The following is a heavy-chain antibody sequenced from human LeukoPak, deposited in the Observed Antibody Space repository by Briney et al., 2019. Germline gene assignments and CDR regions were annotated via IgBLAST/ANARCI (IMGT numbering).Heavy chain of an antibody. D-gene: IGHD6-13*01. V-gene: IGHV4-61*02. CDR1: GGSISSGGYY. J-gene: IGHJ4*02. CDR2: ICTSGST. CDR3: ARGGQQLSN. Sequence: PSETLSLTCTVSGGSISSGGYYWSWIRQPAGKGLEWIGRICTSGSTNYNPSLKSRVTMSVDTSKNQFSLKLSSVTAADTAVYYCARGGQQLSNWGQGTLVTVSS.